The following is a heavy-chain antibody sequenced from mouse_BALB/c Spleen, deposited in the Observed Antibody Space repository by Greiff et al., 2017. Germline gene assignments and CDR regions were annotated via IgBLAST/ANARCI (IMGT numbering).Heavy chain of an antibody. V-gene: IGHV1-62-2*01. J-gene: IGHJ4*01. CDR3: ARHERGDYDDYAMDY. CDR1: GYTFTEYI. Sequence: QVHVKQSGAELVKPGASVKLSCKASGYTFTEYIIHWVKQRSGQGLEWIGWFYPGSGSIKYNEKFKDKATLTADKSSSTVYMELSRLTSEDSAVYFCARHERGDYDDYAMDYWGQGTSVTVSS. D-gene: IGHD2-4*01. CDR2: FYPGSGSI.